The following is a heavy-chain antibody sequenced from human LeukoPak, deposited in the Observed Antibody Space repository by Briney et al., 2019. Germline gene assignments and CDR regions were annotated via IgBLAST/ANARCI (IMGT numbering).Heavy chain of an antibody. CDR3: ARYDFWSGYFDY. CDR2: IYYSGST. Sequence: ASPTLSLTCSVSAGSISSGDYYSSWLRQPPWKGLEGIGYIYYSGSTYYNSSLKSQVSISVDTSKNQFSLKLSSVTAADTAVYYCARYDFWSGYFDYWGQGTLVTVSS. J-gene: IGHJ4*02. V-gene: IGHV4-30-4*08. CDR1: AGSISSGDYY. D-gene: IGHD3-3*01.